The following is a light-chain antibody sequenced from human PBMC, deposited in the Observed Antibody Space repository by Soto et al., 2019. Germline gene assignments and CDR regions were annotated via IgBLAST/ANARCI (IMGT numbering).Light chain of an antibody. CDR2: SAS. J-gene: IGKJ5*01. Sequence: DIQMTQSASSLSASFGDRVTIPCAASQSIRGYLNWYQQKPGNAPKLLIYSASTLQSGVPSRFSGSGSGTVFNLTISSLQTEDFATYYCQQLHSYPITFGQGTRLEIK. V-gene: IGKV1-9*01. CDR1: QSIRGY. CDR3: QQLHSYPIT.